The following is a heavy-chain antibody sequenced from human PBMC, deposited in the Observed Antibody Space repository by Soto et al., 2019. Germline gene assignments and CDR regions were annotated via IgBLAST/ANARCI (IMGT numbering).Heavy chain of an antibody. J-gene: IGHJ6*02. CDR1: GGTFSSYA. CDR2: IIAIFGTA. CDR3: AKPQSIQDYYYGMDV. V-gene: IGHV1-69*12. Sequence: QVQLVQSGAEVKKPGSSVKVSCKASGGTFSSYAISWVRQAPGQGLEWMGGIIAIFGTADYAQKFQGRVTITADESTRTDYMELSRLRSEDTAVYYCAKPQSIQDYYYGMDVWGQGVTGTVSS. D-gene: IGHD6-6*01.